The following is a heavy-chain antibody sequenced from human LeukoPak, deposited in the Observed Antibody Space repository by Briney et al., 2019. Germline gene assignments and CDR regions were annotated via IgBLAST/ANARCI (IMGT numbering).Heavy chain of an antibody. J-gene: IGHJ4*02. V-gene: IGHV1-46*01. CDR2: INPTGGST. D-gene: IGHD3-10*01. CDR1: GYTFTFYY. Sequence: ASVKVSCKASGYTFTFYYIYWVRQAPGQGLEWMGIINPTGGSTTYAQKFQGRVTMTRDMSTSTVYMELSSLRSEDTAVYYCARHYGSGQYYFDYWGQGTLVTVSS. CDR3: ARHYGSGQYYFDY.